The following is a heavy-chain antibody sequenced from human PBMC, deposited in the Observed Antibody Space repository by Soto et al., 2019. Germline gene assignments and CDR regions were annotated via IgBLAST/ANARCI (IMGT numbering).Heavy chain of an antibody. D-gene: IGHD3-22*01. V-gene: IGHV3-30*18. Sequence: ESGGGVVQPGRSLRLSCAASGFTFSSYGMHWVRQAPGKGLEWVAVISYDGSNKYYADSVKGRFTISRDNSKNTLYLQMNSLRAEDTAVYYCAKDFVRYYDSSGSVGGFDYWGQGTLVTVSS. CDR2: ISYDGSNK. CDR1: GFTFSSYG. CDR3: AKDFVRYYDSSGSVGGFDY. J-gene: IGHJ4*02.